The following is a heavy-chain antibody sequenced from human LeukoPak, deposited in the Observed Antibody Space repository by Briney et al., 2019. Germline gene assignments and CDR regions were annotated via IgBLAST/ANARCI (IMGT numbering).Heavy chain of an antibody. J-gene: IGHJ4*02. D-gene: IGHD3-10*01. CDR3: SRLSAMLRGPEAFYYFEY. Sequence: GGSLRLSCAASGFTFSTFAMSWVRQAPGKGLEWVANIKQGGSEKYYVDSVKGRFTISRDNAKNSLFLQMNNLRAEDTAVYYCSRLSAMLRGPEAFYYFEYWGQGILVTVSS. CDR2: IKQGGSEK. V-gene: IGHV3-7*01. CDR1: GFTFSTFA.